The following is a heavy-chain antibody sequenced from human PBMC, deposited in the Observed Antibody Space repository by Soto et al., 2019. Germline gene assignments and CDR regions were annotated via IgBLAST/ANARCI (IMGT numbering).Heavy chain of an antibody. CDR3: ARENTAMVFNYFDY. J-gene: IGHJ4*02. CDR2: IIPIFGTA. Sequence: QVQLVQSGAEVKKPGSSVKVSCKASGGTFSSYAISWVRQAPGQGLEWMGGIIPIFGTANYAQKFQGRVKITADESTSTAYRELSSLRSEDTAVYYCARENTAMVFNYFDYWGQGTLVTVSS. CDR1: GGTFSSYA. D-gene: IGHD5-18*01. V-gene: IGHV1-69*01.